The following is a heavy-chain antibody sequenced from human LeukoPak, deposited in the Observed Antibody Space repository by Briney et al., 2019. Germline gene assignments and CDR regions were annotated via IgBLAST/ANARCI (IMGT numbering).Heavy chain of an antibody. D-gene: IGHD2-21*02. CDR1: GSTFTNAW. CDR3: TTVTDGALDY. J-gene: IGHJ4*02. V-gene: IGHV3-15*01. CDR2: IKRKTDGGTA. Sequence: GGSLRLSCAASGSTFTNAWMSWVRQAPGKGLEWVGRIKRKTDGGTADYAAPVKGRFTISRDDSKNTLFLQMNSLKPEDTAVYYCTTVTDGALDYWGQGTLVT.